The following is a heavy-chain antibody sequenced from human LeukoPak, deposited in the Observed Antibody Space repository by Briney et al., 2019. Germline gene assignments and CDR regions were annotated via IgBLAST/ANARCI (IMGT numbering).Heavy chain of an antibody. V-gene: IGHV3-53*01. D-gene: IGHD3-10*01. J-gene: IGHJ4*02. CDR1: GFTVSSNY. CDR2: IYSGGST. CDR3: ARDLTPPSGSDY. Sequence: GGSLRLSCAASGFTVSSNYMSWVRQAPGKGLEWASVIYSGGSTYYADSVKGRFTISRDNSKNTLYLQMNSLRAEDTAVYYCARDLTPPSGSDYWGQGTLVTVSS.